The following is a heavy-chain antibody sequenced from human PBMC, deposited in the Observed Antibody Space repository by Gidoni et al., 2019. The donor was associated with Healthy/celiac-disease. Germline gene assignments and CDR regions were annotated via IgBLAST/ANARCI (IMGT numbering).Heavy chain of an antibody. Sequence: EVQLLESGGGLVQPGGSLRLSWAASGLPFSSYAMSWVRQAPGKGLEWVSAISGSGGSTYYADSVKGRFTISRDNSKNTLYLQMNSLRAEDTAVYYCAKGLSSSSQDGGGEWGQGTLVTVSS. V-gene: IGHV3-23*01. CDR3: AKGLSSSSQDGGGE. D-gene: IGHD6-6*01. CDR1: GLPFSSYA. CDR2: ISGSGGST. J-gene: IGHJ4*02.